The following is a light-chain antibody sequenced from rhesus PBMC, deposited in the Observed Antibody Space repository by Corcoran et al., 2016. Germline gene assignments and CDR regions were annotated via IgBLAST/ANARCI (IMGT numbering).Light chain of an antibody. CDR2: EVS. J-gene: IGKJ3*01. V-gene: IGKV2-104*02. CDR1: QSLLDSEDGNTY. CDR3: MPALEFPFT. Sequence: DIVMTQTPLSLPVTPGEPASISCWSSQSLLDSEDGNTYLDWYLQKPGQSPQLLIYEVSTRASGVPERLSGSGSDTDFTLKSSRVEAEDVGVYYCMPALEFPFTFGPGTKLDI.